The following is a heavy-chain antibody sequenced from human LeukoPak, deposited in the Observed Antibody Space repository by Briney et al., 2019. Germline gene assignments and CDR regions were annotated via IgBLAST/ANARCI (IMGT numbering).Heavy chain of an antibody. CDR2: IKEDGSEK. J-gene: IGHJ4*02. V-gene: IGHV3-7*01. D-gene: IGHD1-1*01. CDR1: GFTFSSYW. CDR3: ARDPYSDNWWDY. Sequence: PSGSLRLSCAASGFTFSSYWMSWVRQAPGKGLEWVANIKEDGSEKYYVDSVKGRFTISRDNAKKSLYLQMNSLRAEDTAVYYCARDPYSDNWWDYWGQGTLVTVPS.